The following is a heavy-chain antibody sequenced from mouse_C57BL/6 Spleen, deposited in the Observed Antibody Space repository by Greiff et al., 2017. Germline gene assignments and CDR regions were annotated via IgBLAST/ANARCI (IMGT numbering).Heavy chain of an antibody. CDR3: ARVDSSGY. CDR2: IYPGDGDT. V-gene: IGHV1-82*01. Sequence: QVQLQQSGPELVKPGASVKVSCKASGYAFSSSWMNWVKQRPGKGLEWIGRIYPGDGDTNYNGKFKGKATLTADKSSSTAYMQLSSLTSEDSAVYFCARVDSSGYWGQGTTLTVSS. J-gene: IGHJ2*01. D-gene: IGHD3-2*02. CDR1: GYAFSSSW.